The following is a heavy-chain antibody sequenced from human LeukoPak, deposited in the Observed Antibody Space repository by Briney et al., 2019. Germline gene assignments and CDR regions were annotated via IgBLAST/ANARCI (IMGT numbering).Heavy chain of an antibody. V-gene: IGHV3-30-3*01. CDR2: ISYDGSNK. J-gene: IGHJ4*02. CDR3: ARDYQSNGYFDY. D-gene: IGHD3-16*02. Sequence: GGSLRLSCAASGFTFSSYAMHWVRQAPGKGLEWVAVISYDGSNKYYADSVKGRFTISRDNSKNTLYLQMNSLRAEDTAVYYCARDYQSNGYFDYWGQGTLVTVSS. CDR1: GFTFSSYA.